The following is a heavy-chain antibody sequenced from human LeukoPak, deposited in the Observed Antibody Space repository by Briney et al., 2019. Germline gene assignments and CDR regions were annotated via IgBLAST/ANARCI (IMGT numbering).Heavy chain of an antibody. Sequence: SETLSLTCSVSGYSISSAYYWGWIRQPPGKGLEWIGTMYHSGSTNYNPSLKSRVTISVDTSKNQFSLKLSSVTAADTAVYYCAREGYYDSSGLDYWGQGTLVTVSS. D-gene: IGHD3-22*01. CDR2: MYHSGST. CDR1: GYSISSAYY. J-gene: IGHJ4*02. CDR3: AREGYYDSSGLDY. V-gene: IGHV4-38-2*02.